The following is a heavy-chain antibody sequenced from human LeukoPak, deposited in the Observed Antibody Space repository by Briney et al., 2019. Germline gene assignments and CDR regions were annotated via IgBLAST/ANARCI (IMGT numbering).Heavy chain of an antibody. J-gene: IGHJ4*02. CDR1: GYSISSGYY. V-gene: IGHV4-61*01. CDR2: IYYSGST. Sequence: SETLSLTCTVSGYSISSGYYWSWIRQPPGKGLEWIGYIYYSGSTNYNPSLKSRVTISVDTSKNQFSLKLSSVTAADTAVYYCARDGGSFFDYWGQGTLVTVSS. D-gene: IGHD1-26*01. CDR3: ARDGGSFFDY.